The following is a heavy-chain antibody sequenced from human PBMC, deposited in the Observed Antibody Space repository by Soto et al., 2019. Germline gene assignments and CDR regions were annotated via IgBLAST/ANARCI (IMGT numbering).Heavy chain of an antibody. V-gene: IGHV4-59*08. CDR3: ARQNKPHWFDP. Sequence: SETLSLTCTVSGGSISSYYWSWIRQPPGKGLEWIGYIYYSGSTNYNPSLKSRVTISVDTSKNQFSLKLSSVTAADTAVYYCARQNKPHWFDPWGQGTLVTVSS. CDR1: GGSISSYY. CDR2: IYYSGST. J-gene: IGHJ5*02.